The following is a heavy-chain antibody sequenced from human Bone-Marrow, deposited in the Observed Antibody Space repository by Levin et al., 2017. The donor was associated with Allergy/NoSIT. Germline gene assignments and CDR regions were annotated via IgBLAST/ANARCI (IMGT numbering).Heavy chain of an antibody. Sequence: SETLSLTCTVSGGSVSSGSYYWSWIRQPPGKGLEWIGYIYYSGSTNYNPSLKSRVTISVDTSKNQFSLKLSSVTAADTAVYYCASRSFDFWRGWDFDYWGQGTLVTVSS. V-gene: IGHV4-61*01. CDR3: ASRSFDFWRGWDFDY. D-gene: IGHD3-3*01. CDR2: IYYSGST. J-gene: IGHJ4*02. CDR1: GGSVSSGSYY.